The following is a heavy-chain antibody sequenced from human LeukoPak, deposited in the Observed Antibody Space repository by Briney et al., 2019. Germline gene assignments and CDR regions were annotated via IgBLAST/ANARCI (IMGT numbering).Heavy chain of an antibody. Sequence: GGSLRLSCAASGFTFSSYWMHWVRQAPGKGLERVANVKQDGSDKYYVDSVKGRFTISRDNAKNSLYLQMDNLRAEDTAVYYCAKDFDLWGHGTLVSVSS. CDR3: AKDFDL. V-gene: IGHV3-7*04. CDR1: GFTFSSYW. J-gene: IGHJ2*01. CDR2: VKQDGSDK.